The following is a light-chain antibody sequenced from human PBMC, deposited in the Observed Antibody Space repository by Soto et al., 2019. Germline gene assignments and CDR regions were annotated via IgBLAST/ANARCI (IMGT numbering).Light chain of an antibody. V-gene: IGKV3-11*01. CDR1: QSVSSY. CDR2: DAS. CDR3: QQRSNWPPFT. J-gene: IGKJ3*01. Sequence: EIVLTQSPATLSLSPGERATLSCRASQSVSSYLVWYQQKPGQAPRLLIYDASTRATGIPARFSGSGSGTDFTLTISSLEPEDFAVYYCQQRSNWPPFTFGPGTKVDIK.